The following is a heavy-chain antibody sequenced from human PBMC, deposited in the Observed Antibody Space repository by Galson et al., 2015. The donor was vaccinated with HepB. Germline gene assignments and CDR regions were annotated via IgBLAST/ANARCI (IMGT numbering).Heavy chain of an antibody. CDR3: AREVNCSGGSCYYNYFDY. Sequence: TLSLTCTVSGGSVSSGSYYWSWIRQPPGKGLEWIGYIYYSGSTYYNPSLKSRVTISVDTSKNQFSLKLSSVTAADTAVYYCAREVNCSGGSCYYNYFDYWGQGTLVTVSS. V-gene: IGHV4-30-4*08. CDR2: IYYSGST. D-gene: IGHD2-15*01. J-gene: IGHJ4*02. CDR1: GGSVSSGSYY.